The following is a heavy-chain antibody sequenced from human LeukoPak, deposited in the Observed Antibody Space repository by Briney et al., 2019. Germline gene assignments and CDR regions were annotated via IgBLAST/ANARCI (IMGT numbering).Heavy chain of an antibody. CDR3: AKGTTYYDILTGYGYPYYFDY. CDR2: ISGSGGST. J-gene: IGHJ4*02. V-gene: IGHV3-23*01. D-gene: IGHD3-9*01. Sequence: GGSLRLSCAASGFTFSSYAMTWVRQAPGKGLEWVSAISGSGGSTYYADSVKGRFTISRDNSKNTLYLQMNSLRAEDTAIYYCAKGTTYYDILTGYGYPYYFDYWGQGTLVTVSS. CDR1: GFTFSSYA.